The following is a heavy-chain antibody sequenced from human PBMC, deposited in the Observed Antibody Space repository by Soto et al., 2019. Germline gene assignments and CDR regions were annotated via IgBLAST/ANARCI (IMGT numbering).Heavy chain of an antibody. J-gene: IGHJ4*02. Sequence: PGGSLRLSCAASGFTFSSFALGWVRQAPGKGLEWVSAISGSGDGTDYADSVKGRFTISRYNSKNTLYLQMKSLRAEDTDVYYCAGPGYSSQDYWGQGALLTVSS. CDR2: ISGSGDGT. V-gene: IGHV3-23*01. CDR1: GFTFSSFA. D-gene: IGHD5-18*01. CDR3: AGPGYSSQDY.